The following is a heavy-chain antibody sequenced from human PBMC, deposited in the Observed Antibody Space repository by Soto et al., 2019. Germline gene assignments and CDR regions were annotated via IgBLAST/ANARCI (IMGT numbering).Heavy chain of an antibody. Sequence: SDTLSLTCTVSGGSISSYYWSWIRQPPGKGLEWIGYIYYSGSTNYNPSLKSRVTISVDTSKNQFSLKLSSVTAADTAVYYCARLGNYYDSSDWFDPWGQGTLVNVSS. V-gene: IGHV4-59*01. CDR3: ARLGNYYDSSDWFDP. CDR2: IYYSGST. D-gene: IGHD3-22*01. CDR1: GGSISSYY. J-gene: IGHJ5*02.